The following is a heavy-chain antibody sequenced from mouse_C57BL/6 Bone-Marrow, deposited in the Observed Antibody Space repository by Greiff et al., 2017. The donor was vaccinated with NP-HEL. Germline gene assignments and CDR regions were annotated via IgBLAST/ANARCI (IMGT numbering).Heavy chain of an antibody. CDR3: ARSSLNYYGSSLYAMDV. D-gene: IGHD1-1*01. CDR1: GFSLTSYG. V-gene: IGHV2-2*01. CDR2: IWSGGST. Sequence: QVQLQQSGPGLVQPSQSLSITCTVSGFSLTSYGVHWVRQSPGKGLEWLGVIWSGGSTDYNAAFISSLSISKDNSKSQVFFKMNSLQADDTAIYYCARSSLNYYGSSLYAMDVWGQGTSVTVSS. J-gene: IGHJ4*01.